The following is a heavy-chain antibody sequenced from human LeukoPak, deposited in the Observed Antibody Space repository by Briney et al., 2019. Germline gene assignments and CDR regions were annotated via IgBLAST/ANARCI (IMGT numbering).Heavy chain of an antibody. Sequence: GGSLRLSCAASGFTFSSYGMHWVRQAPGKGLEWVAFIRYDGSNKYYADSVKGRFTISRDNSKNTLYLQMNSLRAEDTAVYYCAKTLTYYDSSGAFDIWGQGTMVTVPS. CDR3: AKTLTYYDSSGAFDI. J-gene: IGHJ3*02. CDR2: IRYDGSNK. CDR1: GFTFSSYG. V-gene: IGHV3-30*02. D-gene: IGHD3-22*01.